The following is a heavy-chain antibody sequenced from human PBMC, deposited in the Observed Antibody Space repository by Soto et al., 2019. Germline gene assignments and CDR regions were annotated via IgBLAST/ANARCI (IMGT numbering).Heavy chain of an antibody. CDR2: INHSGST. V-gene: IGHV4-34*01. CDR1: GGSFSGYY. Sequence: PSETLSLTCAVYGGSFSGYYWSWIRQPPGKGLEWIGEINHSGSTNYNPSLKSRVTISVDTSKNQFSLKLSSVTAADTAVYYCARCMYGSGSTHYYFYYWGQGTLVPVSS. CDR3: ARCMYGSGSTHYYFYY. J-gene: IGHJ4*02. D-gene: IGHD3-10*01.